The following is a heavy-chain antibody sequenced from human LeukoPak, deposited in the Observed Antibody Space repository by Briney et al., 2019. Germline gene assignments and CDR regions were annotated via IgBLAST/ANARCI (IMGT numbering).Heavy chain of an antibody. J-gene: IGHJ6*03. CDR1: GGTFSSYA. CDR2: IIPIFGTA. V-gene: IGHV1-69*06. Sequence: SVKVSCKASGGTFSSYAISWVRQAPGQGLEWMGGIIPIFGTANYAQKFQGRVTITADKSTSTAYMELSSLRSEDTAVYYCARELIGPEKKGDYYYYMDVWGKGTTVTVSS. D-gene: IGHD3-16*01. CDR3: ARELIGPEKKGDYYYYMDV.